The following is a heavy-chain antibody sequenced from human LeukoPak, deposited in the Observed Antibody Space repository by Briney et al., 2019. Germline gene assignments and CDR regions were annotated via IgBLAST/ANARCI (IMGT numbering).Heavy chain of an antibody. D-gene: IGHD3-10*01. J-gene: IGHJ4*02. V-gene: IGHV4-59*08. CDR1: GGSISSYY. CDR3: ARLRRFGELLIYFDY. Sequence: TSETLSLTCTVSGGSISSYYWSWIRQPPGKGLEWIGYIYYSGSTNYNPSLKSRVTISVDTSKNQFSLKLSSVTAADTAVYYCARLRRFGELLIYFDYWGQGTLVTVSS. CDR2: IYYSGST.